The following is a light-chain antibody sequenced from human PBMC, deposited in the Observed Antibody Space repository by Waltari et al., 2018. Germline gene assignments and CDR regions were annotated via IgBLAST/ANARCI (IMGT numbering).Light chain of an antibody. CDR2: EVV. CDR1: SSDVGTYNY. CDR3: ISYTSSATSV. J-gene: IGLJ1*01. Sequence: QSALTQPASVSGSPGQSITISCTGTSSDVGTYNYVSWYQQHPGKAPKLMIYEVVNRPSGVSNRVSRSKSGNTASLTISGLQAEDAADYYCISYTSSATSVFGTGTKVTVL. V-gene: IGLV2-14*01.